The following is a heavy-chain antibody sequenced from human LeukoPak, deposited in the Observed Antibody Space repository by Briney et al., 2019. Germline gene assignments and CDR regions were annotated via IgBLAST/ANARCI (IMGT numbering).Heavy chain of an antibody. Sequence: ASVKVSCKASRCTFTSYYMHWVRQAPGQGLEWMGIINPNGGGTTYAQKFQGRVTMTSDTSTSTLYMELSSLRSEDTAVYYCAREGPAVAGTSLDYWGQGTLVTVSS. J-gene: IGHJ4*02. CDR2: INPNGGGT. CDR1: RCTFTSYY. V-gene: IGHV1-46*01. CDR3: AREGPAVAGTSLDY. D-gene: IGHD6-19*01.